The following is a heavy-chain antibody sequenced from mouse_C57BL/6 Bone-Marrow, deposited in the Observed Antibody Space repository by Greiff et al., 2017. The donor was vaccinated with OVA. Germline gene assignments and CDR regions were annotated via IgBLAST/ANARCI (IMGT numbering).Heavy chain of an antibody. D-gene: IGHD3-1*01. CDR1: GYTFTSYG. J-gene: IGHJ3*01. V-gene: IGHV1-81*01. CDR3: ARRAGFSFAY. Sequence: VKLMESGAELARPGASVKLSCKASGYTFTSYGISWVKQRTGQGLEWIGEIYPRSGNTYYNEKFKGKATLTADKSSSTAYMELRSLTSEDSAVYFCARRAGFSFAYWGQGTLVTVSA. CDR2: IYPRSGNT.